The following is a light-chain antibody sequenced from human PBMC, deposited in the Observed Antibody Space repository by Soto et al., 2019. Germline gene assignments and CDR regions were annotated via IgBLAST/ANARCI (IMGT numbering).Light chain of an antibody. CDR3: QQYDNFPLT. V-gene: IGKV1-33*01. Sequence: DIQMTQSPSSLSASVGDRVTITCRASHDISNYLNWYQQKPGKAPKLLIYDASNLETGVPPRLSGSGSGTDFTFTISSLQPEDIATYYCQQYDNFPLTFGGGTKVDIK. CDR2: DAS. J-gene: IGKJ4*01. CDR1: HDISNY.